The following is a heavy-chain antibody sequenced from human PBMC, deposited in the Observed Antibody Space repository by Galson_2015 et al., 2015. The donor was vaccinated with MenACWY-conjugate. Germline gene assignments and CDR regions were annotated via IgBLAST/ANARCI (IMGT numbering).Heavy chain of an antibody. V-gene: IGHV3-23*01. CDR2: ISGSGGNT. J-gene: IGHJ2*01. CDR1: GFTFSSYA. D-gene: IGHD2-2*01. Sequence: SLRLSCAASGFTFSSYAMSWVRQAPGKGLEWVSAISGSGGNTYYADSVKGRFTISRDNSKNTLYLQINSLRAEDTAVYYCAKTYCSRTNCREPNWYFDLWGRGTLVTVSS. CDR3: AKTYCSRTNCREPNWYFDL.